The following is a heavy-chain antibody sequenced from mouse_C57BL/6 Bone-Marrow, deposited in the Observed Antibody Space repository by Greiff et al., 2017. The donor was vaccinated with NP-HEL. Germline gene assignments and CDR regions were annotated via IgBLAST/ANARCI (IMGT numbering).Heavy chain of an antibody. CDR3: ASSSSYAMDY. CDR1: GFTFTDYY. V-gene: IGHV7-3*01. CDR2: IRNKANGYTT. Sequence: EVKLMESGGGLVQPGGSLSLSCAASGFTFTDYYMSWVRQPPGKALEWLGFIRNKANGYTTEYSASVKGRFTISRDNSQSILYLQMNALRAEDSATYYCASSSSYAMDYWGQGTSVTVSS. D-gene: IGHD1-1*01. J-gene: IGHJ4*01.